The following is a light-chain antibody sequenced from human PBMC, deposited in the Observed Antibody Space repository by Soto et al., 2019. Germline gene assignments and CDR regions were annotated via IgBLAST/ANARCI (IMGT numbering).Light chain of an antibody. Sequence: SYELTQPPSVSVSPGQTASITCSGDKLGDKYTSWYQQRPGQSPVMGIYQDNKRPSGIPERFSGSNSGDTATLTISGTQPMDEADYYCQAWDSSTAEVVFGGGTKLTVL. CDR1: KLGDKY. V-gene: IGLV3-1*01. CDR3: QAWDSSTAEVV. CDR2: QDN. J-gene: IGLJ2*01.